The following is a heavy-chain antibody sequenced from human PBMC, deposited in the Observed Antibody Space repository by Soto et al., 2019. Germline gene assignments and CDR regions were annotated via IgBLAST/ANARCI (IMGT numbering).Heavy chain of an antibody. V-gene: IGHV1-69*02. CDR1: GGTFSSYT. D-gene: IGHD2-2*01. CDR2: IIPILGIA. CDR3: ARGIGPAAISWFDP. J-gene: IGHJ5*02. Sequence: ASVKVSCKASGGTFSSYTINWVRQAPGQGLEWMGRIIPILGIANYAQKFQGRVTITADKSTSTAYMELSSLRSEDTAVYYCARGIGPAAISWFDPWGQGTLVTVSS.